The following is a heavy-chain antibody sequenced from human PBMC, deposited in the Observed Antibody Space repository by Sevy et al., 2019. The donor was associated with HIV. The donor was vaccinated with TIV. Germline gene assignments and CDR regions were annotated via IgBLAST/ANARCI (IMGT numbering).Heavy chain of an antibody. CDR1: GFIFSTYS. J-gene: IGHJ4*02. CDR2: ISYDGNNK. CDR3: ARAYSSWFGTVHY. D-gene: IGHD6-13*01. V-gene: IGHV3-30-3*01. Sequence: GESLKISCAASGFIFSTYSMHWVRQAPGKGLEWVAAISYDGNNKYDADSVKGRFTISRDNPKNTLFLQVNSLRPEDTAVYYCARAYSSWFGTVHYWGQGTLVTVSS.